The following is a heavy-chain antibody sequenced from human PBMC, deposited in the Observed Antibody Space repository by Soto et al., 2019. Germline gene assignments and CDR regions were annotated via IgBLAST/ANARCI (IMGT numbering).Heavy chain of an antibody. CDR2: IYYGGST. CDR3: ARLPIVVVPAAIDY. CDR1: GGSISSSSYY. Sequence: SETLSLTCTVSGGSISSSSYYWGWIRQPPGKGLEWIGSIYYGGSTYYNPSLKSRVTISVDTPKNQFSLKLSSVTAADTAVYYCARLPIVVVPAAIDYWGQGTLVTVSS. V-gene: IGHV4-39*01. J-gene: IGHJ4*02. D-gene: IGHD2-2*01.